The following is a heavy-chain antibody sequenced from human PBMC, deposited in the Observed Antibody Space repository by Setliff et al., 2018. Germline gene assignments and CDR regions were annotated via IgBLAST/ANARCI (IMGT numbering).Heavy chain of an antibody. CDR3: ARDLDYQYYYETSGRDAFDI. Sequence: ASVKVSCKTSGFNFTSYGISWVRQAPGQGLEWMGWISSYNGKTNYAQKLQGRVTMTTDTSTSTAYMELRSLRSDDTAVYYCARDLDYQYYYETSGRDAFDIWGLGTMVTVSS. V-gene: IGHV1-18*01. J-gene: IGHJ3*02. CDR2: ISSYNGKT. D-gene: IGHD3-22*01. CDR1: GFNFTSYG.